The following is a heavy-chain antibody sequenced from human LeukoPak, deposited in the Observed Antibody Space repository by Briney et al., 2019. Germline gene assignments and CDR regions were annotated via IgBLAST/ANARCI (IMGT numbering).Heavy chain of an antibody. J-gene: IGHJ4*02. V-gene: IGHV3-48*02. Sequence: GGSLRLSCAASGLTFSSYSMNWVRQAPGKGLEWVSYISSSSSTIYYADSVKGRFTISRDNAKNSLYLQMNSLRDEDTAVYYCAGLHSYGFDYWGQGTLVTVSS. D-gene: IGHD5-18*01. CDR2: ISSSSSTI. CDR3: AGLHSYGFDY. CDR1: GLTFSSYS.